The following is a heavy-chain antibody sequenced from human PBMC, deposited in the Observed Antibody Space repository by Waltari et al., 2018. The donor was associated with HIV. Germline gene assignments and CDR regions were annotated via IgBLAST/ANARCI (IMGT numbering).Heavy chain of an antibody. J-gene: IGHJ6*02. Sequence: VQLVESGGDLAQPGGSVRLPCVASGSTFSNYWMHWVRQVPGKRLVWVARINTDETIRTYAENVKGRFTISRDNGKNTLYLQMNSLRVEDTAVYYCVSSGLDVWGQGTTVNVSS. V-gene: IGHV3-74*01. CDR2: INTDETIR. CDR1: GSTFSNYW. CDR3: VSSGLDV.